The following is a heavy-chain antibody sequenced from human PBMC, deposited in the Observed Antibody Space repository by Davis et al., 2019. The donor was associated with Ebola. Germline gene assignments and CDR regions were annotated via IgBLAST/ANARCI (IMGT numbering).Heavy chain of an antibody. V-gene: IGHV3-48*02. CDR2: ISSSSSTI. CDR1: GFTFSSND. D-gene: IGHD2/OR15-2a*01. CDR3: ARRILSPSRGGMDV. Sequence: PGGSLRLSCAASGFTFSSNDMNWVRQAPGKGLEWVSYISSSSSTIYYGDSVKGRFTISRDNAKNSLYLQMNSLRDEDTAVYFCARRILSPSRGGMDVWGRGTTVIVSS. J-gene: IGHJ6*02.